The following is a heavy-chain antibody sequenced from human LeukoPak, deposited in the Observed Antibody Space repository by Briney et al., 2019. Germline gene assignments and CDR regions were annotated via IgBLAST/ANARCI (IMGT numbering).Heavy chain of an antibody. D-gene: IGHD1-26*01. CDR1: GSSISSSSYY. V-gene: IGHV4-39*01. J-gene: IGHJ4*02. CDR2: IYYSGST. CDR3: ARARRELLSY. Sequence: SETLSLTCTVSGSSISSSSYYWGWIRQPPGKGLEWIGSIYYSGSTYYNPSLKSRVTISVDTSKNQFSLKLSSVTAADTAVYYCARARRELLSYWGQGTLVTVSS.